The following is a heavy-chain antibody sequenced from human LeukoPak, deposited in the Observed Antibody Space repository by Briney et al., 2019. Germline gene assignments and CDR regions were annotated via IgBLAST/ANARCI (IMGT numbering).Heavy chain of an antibody. J-gene: IGHJ4*02. D-gene: IGHD6-19*01. CDR3: ARGNLFTGWYDLYYFDY. CDR1: GFTFSDYY. V-gene: IGHV3-11*04. Sequence: GGSLRLSCAASGFTFSDYYMTWIRQAPGKGLEWISYISSGGRTMYYTDSVKGRFTISRDNAKNSLYLQMNSLRAEDTAVYHCARGNLFTGWYDLYYFDYWGQGTLVTVSS. CDR2: ISSGGRTM.